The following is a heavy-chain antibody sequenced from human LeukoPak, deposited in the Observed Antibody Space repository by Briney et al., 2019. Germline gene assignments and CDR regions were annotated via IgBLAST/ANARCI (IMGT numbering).Heavy chain of an antibody. J-gene: IGHJ6*03. V-gene: IGHV4-34*01. Sequence: PSETLSLTCAVYGGSFSGYYWSWIRQPPGEGLEWIGEINDSGSTNYNPSLKSRVTISVDTSKTQSSLRLSSVTAADTAVYYCARGRLTMARGEAYYYMDVWGKGTTVTVSS. CDR2: INDSGST. CDR3: ARGRLTMARGEAYYYMDV. D-gene: IGHD3-10*01. CDR1: GGSFSGYY.